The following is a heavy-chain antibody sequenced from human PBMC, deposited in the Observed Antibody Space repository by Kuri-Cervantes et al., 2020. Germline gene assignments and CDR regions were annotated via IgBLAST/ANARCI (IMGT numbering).Heavy chain of an antibody. CDR1: GGSISSYY. CDR2: INHSGST. V-gene: IGHV4-34*01. D-gene: IGHD3-10*01. J-gene: IGHJ6*03. CDR3: ARESGNYYMDV. Sequence: SETLSLTCTVSGGSISSYYWSWIRQPPGKGLEWIGEINHSGSTNYNPSLKSRVTISVDTSKNQFSLKLRSVTAADTAVYYCARESGNYYMDVWGKGTTVTVSS.